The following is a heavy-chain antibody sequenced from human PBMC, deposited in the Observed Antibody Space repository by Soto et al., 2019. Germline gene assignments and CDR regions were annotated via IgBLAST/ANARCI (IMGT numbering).Heavy chain of an antibody. CDR2: INPNSGDP. J-gene: IGHJ3*02. D-gene: IGHD6-13*01. V-gene: IGHV1-2*02. CDR3: TREGGGIAAAGAGNDAFDI. CDR1: GYTLSDYY. Sequence: VNVSFRSSGYTLSDYYIQWVRHAPGQGLEWMGWINPNSGDPNYAQKFQGRVTMSRDTSINTAYMELRWLRSEDTAVYYCTREGGGIAAAGAGNDAFDIWGQGTKVTVSS.